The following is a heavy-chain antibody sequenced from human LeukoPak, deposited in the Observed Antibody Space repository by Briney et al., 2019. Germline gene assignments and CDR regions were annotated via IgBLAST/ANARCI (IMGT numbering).Heavy chain of an antibody. CDR3: ARTNPVARNSFDY. J-gene: IGHJ4*02. CDR1: GDSISNGNW. V-gene: IGHV4/OR15-8*01. Sequence: PSETLSLTCGVSGDSISNGNWWSWVRQSPGKGLEWIGEIYHSGSTNYNPSLKSRVTMSVDTSKNKFSLNLSSVTAADTAVYYCARTNPVARNSFDYWGQGTLVTVSS. D-gene: IGHD5-12*01. CDR2: IYHSGST.